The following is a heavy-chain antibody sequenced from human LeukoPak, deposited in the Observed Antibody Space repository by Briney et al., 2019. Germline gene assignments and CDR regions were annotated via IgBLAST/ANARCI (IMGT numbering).Heavy chain of an antibody. J-gene: IGHJ4*02. V-gene: IGHV3-30*04. Sequence: GGSLRLSCAAPGFIFSRNAMHWVRQAPGKGLEWGAVVSFDGSNKFYADSVKGRFTISRDNSKNTLYRQMYSLRAEDTAVFYCARGERYCTASNCFFSFDYWGQGTLVTVSS. CDR2: VSFDGSNK. CDR3: ARGERYCTASNCFFSFDY. CDR1: GFIFSRNA. D-gene: IGHD2-15*01.